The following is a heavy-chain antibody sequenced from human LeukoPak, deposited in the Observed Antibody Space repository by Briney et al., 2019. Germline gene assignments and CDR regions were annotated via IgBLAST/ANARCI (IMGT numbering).Heavy chain of an antibody. Sequence: GGSLRLSCAASGFTFSRYEMNWVRQAPGKGLEWVSYISSSGSTIYYADSVKGRFTISRDNAKNSLYLQMNSLRAEDTAVYYCARAGYTDPYYYYVMDVWGQGTTVTVSS. V-gene: IGHV3-48*03. CDR1: GFTFSRYE. J-gene: IGHJ6*02. D-gene: IGHD2-2*02. CDR3: ARAGYTDPYYYYVMDV. CDR2: ISSSGSTI.